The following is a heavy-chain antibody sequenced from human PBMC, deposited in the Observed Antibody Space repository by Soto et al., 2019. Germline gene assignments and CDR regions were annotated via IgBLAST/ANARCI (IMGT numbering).Heavy chain of an antibody. CDR2: IIPILGIA. J-gene: IGHJ5*02. CDR1: GGTFSSYT. CDR3: ARDPHYSGSGRVWFDP. Sequence: QVQLVQSGAEVKKPGSSVKVSCKASGGTFSSYTISWVRQAPGQGLEWMGRIIPILGIANYAQKFQGRVTITADKSTSTAYMELSSLRSEDTAVYYCARDPHYSGSGRVWFDPWGQGTLVTVSS. V-gene: IGHV1-69*08. D-gene: IGHD3-10*01.